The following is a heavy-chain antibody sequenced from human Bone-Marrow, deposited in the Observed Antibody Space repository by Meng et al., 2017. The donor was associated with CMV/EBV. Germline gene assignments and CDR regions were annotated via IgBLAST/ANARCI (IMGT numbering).Heavy chain of an antibody. CDR1: GGSISSTSYY. CDR2: IYNTGST. D-gene: IGHD6-6*01. V-gene: IGHV4-39*01. J-gene: IGHJ6*02. Sequence: SETLSLTCTVSGGSISSTSYYWGWIRQPPGKGLEWIGIIYNTGSTYYNPSLKSRVTISVDTPKNQCSLKLRSVAAADTAVYYCARVRIAAALARGYGMDVWGQGTTVTVSS. CDR3: ARVRIAAALARGYGMDV.